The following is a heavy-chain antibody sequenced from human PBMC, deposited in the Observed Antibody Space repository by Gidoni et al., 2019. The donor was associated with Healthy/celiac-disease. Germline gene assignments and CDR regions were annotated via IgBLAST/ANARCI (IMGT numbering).Heavy chain of an antibody. J-gene: IGHJ5*02. CDR3: ARGLREVAARGGYNWFDS. D-gene: IGHD2-15*01. Sequence: EVQLVAPGRGWVQPWGPLSLAPAAPGSTFSRHCLSWVRQAPGKGLEWVGNIKQDGGEKYYVNSVKGRFTISKDNAKKSLYLAMNSLRAEETAVYYCARGLREVAARGGYNWFDSWGERTLVTVSS. CDR2: IKQDGGEK. V-gene: IGHV3-7*03. CDR1: GSTFSRHC.